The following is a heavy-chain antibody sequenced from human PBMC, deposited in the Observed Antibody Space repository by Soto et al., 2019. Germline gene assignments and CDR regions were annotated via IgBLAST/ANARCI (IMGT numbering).Heavy chain of an antibody. CDR1: GFTFSNNG. CDR2: IWYDGSSE. J-gene: IGHJ3*02. V-gene: IGHV3-33*01. CDR3: ARVPGSGTYYDNRIANDAFDI. Sequence: PGGSLRLSCAASGFTFSNNGVHRVRQATGKGLERAAVIWYDGSSEYYTESVKGRFTISRDNSKNTLYLQMNSLRAEDTAVYYCARVPGSGTYYDNRIANDAFDIWGQGTMVTVSS. D-gene: IGHD3-10*01.